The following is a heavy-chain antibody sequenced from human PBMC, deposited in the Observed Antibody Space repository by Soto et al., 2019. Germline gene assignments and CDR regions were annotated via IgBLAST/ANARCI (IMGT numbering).Heavy chain of an antibody. D-gene: IGHD6-13*01. CDR2: IYYSGST. Sequence: SETLSLTCTVSGGSISSGDYYWSWIRQPPGKGLEWIGYIYYSGSTYYNPSLKSRVTISVDTSKNQFSLKLSSVTAADTAVYYCARDRVAAAGTHLIDYWGQGTLVTVSS. CDR1: GGSISSGDYY. V-gene: IGHV4-30-4*01. J-gene: IGHJ4*02. CDR3: ARDRVAAAGTHLIDY.